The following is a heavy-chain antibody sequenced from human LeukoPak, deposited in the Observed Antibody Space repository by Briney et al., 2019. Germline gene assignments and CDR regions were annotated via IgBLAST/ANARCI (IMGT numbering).Heavy chain of an antibody. J-gene: IGHJ4*02. V-gene: IGHV3-23*01. CDR1: GFTFSNYA. Sequence: GGSLRLSCAASGFTFSNYAMSWVRQAPGKGLEWIAAVDSTGVYTWYADSVKGRFIITRDNSVNTLYLRMNSLTAADTAMYYCASGSAGGRPYYFDYWGQGSLVTVSS. D-gene: IGHD2-15*01. CDR2: VDSTGVYT. CDR3: ASGSAGGRPYYFDY.